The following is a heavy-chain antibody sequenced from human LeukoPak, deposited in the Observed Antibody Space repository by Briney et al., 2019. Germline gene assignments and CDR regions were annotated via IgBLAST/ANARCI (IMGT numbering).Heavy chain of an antibody. CDR1: GGSFSGYY. CDR2: INHSGST. D-gene: IGHD5-18*01. CDR3: ARLIGYSYGQGVTDY. Sequence: SETLSLTCAVYGGSFSGYYWSWIRQPPGKGLEWIGEINHSGSTNYNPSLKSRVTISVDTSKNQFSLKLSSVTAADTAVYYCARLIGYSYGQGVTDYWGQGTLVTVSS. V-gene: IGHV4-34*01. J-gene: IGHJ4*02.